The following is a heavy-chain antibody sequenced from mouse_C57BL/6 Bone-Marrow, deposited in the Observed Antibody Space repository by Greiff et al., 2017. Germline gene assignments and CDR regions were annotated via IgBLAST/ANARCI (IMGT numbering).Heavy chain of an antibody. Sequence: EVNVVESGGGLVQSGRSLRLSCATSGFTFSDFYMEWVRQAPGKGLEWIAASRNKANDYTTEYSASVKGRFIVSRDTSQSILYLQMNALRAEDTAIYYCARDPYDYGYAMDYWGQGTSVTVSS. CDR1: GFTFSDFY. D-gene: IGHD2-4*01. J-gene: IGHJ4*01. V-gene: IGHV7-1*01. CDR2: SRNKANDYTT. CDR3: ARDPYDYGYAMDY.